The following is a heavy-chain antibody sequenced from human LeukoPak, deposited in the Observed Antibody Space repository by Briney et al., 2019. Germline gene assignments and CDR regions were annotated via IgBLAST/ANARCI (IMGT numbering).Heavy chain of an antibody. CDR2: ISSNGGST. D-gene: IGHD4-23*01. J-gene: IGHJ4*02. CDR1: GFTFSGYA. V-gene: IGHV3-64*01. Sequence: GGSLRLSCAASGFTFSGYAMHWVRQAPGKGLEYVSAISSNGGSTYYANSVKGRFTISRDNSKNTLYLQMGSLRAEDMAVYYCARGSVPTVVTPGGLDYWGQGTLVTVSS. CDR3: ARGSVPTVVTPGGLDY.